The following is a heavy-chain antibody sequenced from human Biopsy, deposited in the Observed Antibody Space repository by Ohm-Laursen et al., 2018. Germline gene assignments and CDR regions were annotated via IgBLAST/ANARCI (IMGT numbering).Heavy chain of an antibody. CDR2: LDWDDAT. J-gene: IGHJ6*02. Sequence: TQTLTLTCTLSGFSVNTRGMSVTWIRQAPGKALEWLARLDWDDATFYSESLKTRLAISKDTSENHVVLTLSDVDPVDTATYYCARIPILIVPAALVYRHRRHLQGLDVWGQGTTVIVSS. D-gene: IGHD2-2*01. CDR3: ARIPILIVPAALVYRHRRHLQGLDV. V-gene: IGHV2-70*16. CDR1: GFSVNTRGMS.